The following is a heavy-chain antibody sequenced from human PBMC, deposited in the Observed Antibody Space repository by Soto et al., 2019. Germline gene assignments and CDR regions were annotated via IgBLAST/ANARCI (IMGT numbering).Heavy chain of an antibody. V-gene: IGHV3-30*18. D-gene: IGHD6-13*01. Sequence: QVQLVESGGGVVQPGRSLRLSCAASGFTFSSYGMHWVRQAPGKGLEWVAVISYDGSNKYYADSVKGRFTISRDNSKNTLYLQMNSLRAEDTAVYYCAKVASSSWYDIYYYYYGRDVWGQGTTVTVSS. CDR1: GFTFSSYG. CDR2: ISYDGSNK. CDR3: AKVASSSWYDIYYYYYGRDV. J-gene: IGHJ6*02.